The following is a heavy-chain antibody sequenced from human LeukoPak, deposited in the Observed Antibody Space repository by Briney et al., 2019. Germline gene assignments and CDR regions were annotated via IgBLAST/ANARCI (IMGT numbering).Heavy chain of an antibody. V-gene: IGHV4-59*11. D-gene: IGHD4-17*01. CDR2: ISYIGST. CDR3: ARDVETVTKGFDI. J-gene: IGHJ3*02. CDR1: TDSFSSHY. Sequence: SETLSLTCAVSTDSFSSHYWSWLRQPPGKGLEWIGYISYIGSTNYNPSLKSRVTISIDTSKSQFSLRLSSVTAADTAVYYCARDVETVTKGFDIWGQGTMVSVSS.